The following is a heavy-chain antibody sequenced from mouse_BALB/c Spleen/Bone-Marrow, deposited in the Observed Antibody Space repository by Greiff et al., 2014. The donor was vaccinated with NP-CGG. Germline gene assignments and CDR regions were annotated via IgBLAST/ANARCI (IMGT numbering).Heavy chain of an antibody. Sequence: VMLVESGPGLVAPSQSLSITCTVSGFSFTGYGVNWVRQPPGKGLEWLGMIWGDGSTDYNSALKSRLSISKDNSKSQVFLKMNSLQTDDTARYYCATDGYFAYWGQGTLVTVSA. CDR3: ATDGYFAY. V-gene: IGHV2-6-7*01. D-gene: IGHD2-3*01. CDR2: IWGDGST. CDR1: GFSFTGYG. J-gene: IGHJ3*01.